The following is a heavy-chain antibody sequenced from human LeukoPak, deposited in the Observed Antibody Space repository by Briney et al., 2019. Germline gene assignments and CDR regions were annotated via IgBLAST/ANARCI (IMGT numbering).Heavy chain of an antibody. D-gene: IGHD6-13*01. CDR3: ARGAGKGIAAAGGVDY. CDR2: INHSGST. CDR1: GGSFSGYY. V-gene: IGHV4-34*01. J-gene: IGHJ4*02. Sequence: SETLSLTCAVYGGSFSGYYWSWIRQPPGKGLEWIGEINHSGSTNYNPSLKSRVTISVDTSKNQFSLKLSSVTAADTAVYYCARGAGKGIAAAGGVDYWGQGTLVTVSS.